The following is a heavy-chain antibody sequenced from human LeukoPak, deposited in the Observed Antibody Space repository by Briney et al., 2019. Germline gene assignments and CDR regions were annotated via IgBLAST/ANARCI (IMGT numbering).Heavy chain of an antibody. CDR2: IWYDGSNK. J-gene: IGHJ4*02. CDR3: ARDGSGDSYGQPFDY. D-gene: IGHD5-18*01. V-gene: IGHV3-33*01. CDR1: GFTFSSYG. Sequence: GRSLRLSCAASGFTFSSYGMHWVRQAPGKGLEWVAVIWYDGSNKYYADSVKGRFTISRDNSKNTLYLQMNSLRAEDTAVYYCARDGSGDSYGQPFDYWGQGTLVTVSS.